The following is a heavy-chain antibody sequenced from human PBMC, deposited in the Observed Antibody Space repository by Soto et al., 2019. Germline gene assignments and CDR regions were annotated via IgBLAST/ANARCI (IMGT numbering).Heavy chain of an antibody. J-gene: IGHJ4*02. V-gene: IGHV3-15*01. Sequence: EVQLVESGGGLVKRGGSLRLSCAASEFTFSNAWMSWVRQAPGKGLEWVGRIKSKTDGGTTDYAAPVKGRFSISRADSKNTLYLQMNSLKTVDTAVYYCTIDWYDYIWGNYRYGVWGQGTLVTVSS. CDR3: TIDWYDYIWGNYRYGV. CDR2: IKSKTDGGTT. CDR1: EFTFSNAW. D-gene: IGHD3-16*02.